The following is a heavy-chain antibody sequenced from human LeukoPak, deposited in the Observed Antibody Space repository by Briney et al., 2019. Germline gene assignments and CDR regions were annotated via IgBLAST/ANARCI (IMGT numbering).Heavy chain of an antibody. J-gene: IGHJ4*02. CDR1: GFSFSGSA. V-gene: IGHV3-73*01. CDR3: AKTYSSRYYFDY. D-gene: IGHD6-13*01. Sequence: GGSLRLSCAASGFSFSGSAVHWVRQASGKGLEWVGRIRSKTNNYATEYAVSVEGRFTISRDDSKNTVYLQMNSLKTEDTAVYYCAKTYSSRYYFDYWGQGTLVTASS. CDR2: IRSKTNNYAT.